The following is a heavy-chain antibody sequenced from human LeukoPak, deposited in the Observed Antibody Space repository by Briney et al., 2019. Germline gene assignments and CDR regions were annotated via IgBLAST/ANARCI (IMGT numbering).Heavy chain of an antibody. V-gene: IGHV5-51*01. J-gene: IGHJ6*02. CDR3: ARGGQIGIAAADPYYYYGMDV. CDR2: IYPGDSDT. D-gene: IGHD6-13*01. Sequence: GESLKISCKGSGYSFTSYWIGWVRPMPGKGLEWMGIIYPGDSDTRYSPSFQGHVTISADKSISTAYLQWSSLKASDTAMYYCARGGQIGIAAADPYYYYGMDVWGQGTTVTVSS. CDR1: GYSFTSYW.